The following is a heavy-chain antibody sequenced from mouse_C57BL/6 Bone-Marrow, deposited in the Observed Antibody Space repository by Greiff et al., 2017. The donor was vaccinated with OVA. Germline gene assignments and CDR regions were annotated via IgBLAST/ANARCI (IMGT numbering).Heavy chain of an antibody. CDR1: GYTFTDYE. J-gene: IGHJ3*01. V-gene: IGHV1-15*01. D-gene: IGHD1-1*01. CDR2: IDPETGGT. CDR3: TSSGSSYAWFAY. Sequence: QVQLKQSGAELVRPGASVTLSCKASGYTFTDYEMHWVKQTPVHGLEWIGAIDPETGGTAYNQKFKGKAILTADKSSSTAYMELRSLTSEVSAFDYCTSSGSSYAWFAYWGQGTLVTVSA.